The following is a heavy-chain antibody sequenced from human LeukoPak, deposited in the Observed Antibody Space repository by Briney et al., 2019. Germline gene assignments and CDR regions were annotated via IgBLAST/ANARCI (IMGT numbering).Heavy chain of an antibody. CDR3: ARDDIAATPIDY. CDR2: IYHSGST. Sequence: PSETLSLTCTVSGYSISSGYYWGWIRQPPGKGLEWIGSIYHSGSTYYNPSLKSRVTTSVDTSKNQFSLKLSSVTAADTAVYYCARDDIAATPIDYWGQGTLVTVSS. V-gene: IGHV4-38-2*02. J-gene: IGHJ4*02. D-gene: IGHD6-13*01. CDR1: GYSISSGYY.